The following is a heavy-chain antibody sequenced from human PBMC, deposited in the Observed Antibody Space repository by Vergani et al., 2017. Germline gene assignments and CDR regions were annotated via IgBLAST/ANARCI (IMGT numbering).Heavy chain of an antibody. Sequence: EVQLVESGGGLVQPGGSLRLSCAASGFTFSSYEMNWVRQAPGKGLEWVSYISSSGSTIYYADSVKGRFTISRDNAKNSLYLQMNSLRAEDTAVYYCARGEWDIVVVVASGCFDYWGQGTLVTVSS. D-gene: IGHD2-15*01. CDR1: GFTFSSYE. CDR3: ARGEWDIVVVVASGCFDY. CDR2: ISSSGSTI. V-gene: IGHV3-48*03. J-gene: IGHJ4*02.